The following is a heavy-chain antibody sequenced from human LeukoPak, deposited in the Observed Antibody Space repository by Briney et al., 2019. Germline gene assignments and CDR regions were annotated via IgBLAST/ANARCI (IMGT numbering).Heavy chain of an antibody. CDR3: AKRGSDYSDYAAKYFDY. D-gene: IGHD4-11*01. J-gene: IGHJ4*02. Sequence: GGSLRLSCAASGFTFSSYAMSWVRQAPGKGLEWVSAISGSGGSTYYADSVKGRFTISRDNSKKTLYLQMNSLRAEDTAVYYCAKRGSDYSDYAAKYFDYWGQGTLVTVSS. CDR2: ISGSGGST. V-gene: IGHV3-23*01. CDR1: GFTFSSYA.